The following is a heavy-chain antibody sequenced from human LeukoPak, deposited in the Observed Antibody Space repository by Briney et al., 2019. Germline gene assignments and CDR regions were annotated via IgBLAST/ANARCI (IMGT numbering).Heavy chain of an antibody. Sequence: GGSLGLSCSASGFTLSDFGLHWVRQAPGKGLEWLAVIWYDGSKRYYADSVKGRFTISRDDSKNTVFLQMTSLRVDDTAVYYCARDLGTTNYYFDHWGQGTLVTVSS. CDR2: IWYDGSKR. CDR1: GFTLSDFG. CDR3: ARDLGTTNYYFDH. D-gene: IGHD7-27*01. V-gene: IGHV3-33*01. J-gene: IGHJ4*02.